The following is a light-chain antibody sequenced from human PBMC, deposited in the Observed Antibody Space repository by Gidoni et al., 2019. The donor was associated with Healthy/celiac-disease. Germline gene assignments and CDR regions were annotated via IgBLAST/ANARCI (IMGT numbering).Light chain of an antibody. V-gene: IGKV1D-12*01. CDR1: QGISSW. CDR2: AAS. Sequence: DIQMTQSPSSVSASVGDIVTITCRASQGISSWLAWYQQKPGKAPKLLDYAASSLQSRVPSRFSGSGSGTDFTLPISRLPPEDLATYYCQQANSFPSTYGGGTKVEIK. J-gene: IGKJ4*01. CDR3: QQANSFPST.